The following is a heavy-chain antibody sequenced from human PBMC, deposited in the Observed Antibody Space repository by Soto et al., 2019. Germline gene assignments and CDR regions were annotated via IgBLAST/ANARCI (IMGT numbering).Heavy chain of an antibody. CDR1: GGSISSGGYY. CDR2: IYYSGST. CDR3: SRYGGNYNWFDP. V-gene: IGHV4-31*03. J-gene: IGHJ5*02. Sequence: QVQLQESGPGLVKPSQTLSLTCTFSGGSISSGGYYWSWIRQRPGRGLEWIGYIYYSGSTYYNPSLKSRLTIPVDTSKNQFSLKLSSVTAAATAVYYCSRYGGNYNWFDPWGQGTLVTVSS. D-gene: IGHD4-17*01.